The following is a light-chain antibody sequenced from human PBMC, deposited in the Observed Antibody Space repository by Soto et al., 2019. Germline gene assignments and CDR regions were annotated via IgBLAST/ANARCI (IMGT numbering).Light chain of an antibody. Sequence: QSVLTQPPSASGTPGQRVTISCSGSSFNIGRNPVNWYQQFPGTAPKLLIYTNSQRPSGVPDRFSGSKSGTSASLAISGLQSGDEADYYCATWDDSLNGYVFGTGTKLTVL. J-gene: IGLJ1*01. V-gene: IGLV1-44*01. CDR3: ATWDDSLNGYV. CDR2: TNS. CDR1: SFNIGRNP.